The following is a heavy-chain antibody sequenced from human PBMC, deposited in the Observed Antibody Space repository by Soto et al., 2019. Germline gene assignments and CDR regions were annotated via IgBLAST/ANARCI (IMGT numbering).Heavy chain of an antibody. V-gene: IGHV3-30*18. CDR3: AKDDQYRYYYYGMDV. J-gene: IGHJ6*02. Sequence: GGSLRLSCAASGFTFSSYVMHWVRQAPGKGLEWVAVISYDGSNKYYADSVKGRFTISRDNSKNTLYLQMNSLRAEDTAVYYCAKDDQYRYYYYGMDVWGQGTTVTVSS. CDR2: ISYDGSNK. D-gene: IGHD5-12*01. CDR1: GFTFSSYV.